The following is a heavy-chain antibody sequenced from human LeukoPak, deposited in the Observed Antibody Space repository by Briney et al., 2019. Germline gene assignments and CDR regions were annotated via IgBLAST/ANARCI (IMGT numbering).Heavy chain of an antibody. Sequence: GGSLRLSCAASGFTFDDYAIHWVRQAPGKGLGWLSGISWNSGSIVYADSVRGRFTISRDNAKNSLYLQMNSLRAEDTALYYCAKVGARYSSSSGPFYFDYWGQGTLVTVPS. CDR2: ISWNSGSI. D-gene: IGHD6-6*01. J-gene: IGHJ4*02. CDR3: AKVGARYSSSSGPFYFDY. V-gene: IGHV3-9*01. CDR1: GFTFDDYA.